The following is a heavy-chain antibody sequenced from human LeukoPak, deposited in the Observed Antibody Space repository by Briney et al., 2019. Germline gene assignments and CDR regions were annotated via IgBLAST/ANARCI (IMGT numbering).Heavy chain of an antibody. V-gene: IGHV4-61*02. J-gene: IGHJ3*01. CDR1: GDSISSGDYY. CDR2: ISSSGST. D-gene: IGHD3-22*01. Sequence: SETLSLTCTVSGDSISSGDYYWSWIRQPAGKGLEWIVRISSSGSTNYNPSLKSRVTISVDTSKNPFSLKLSSVTAADTAVYFCARGPYSYDSSGAFDLWGQGTMVTVSS. CDR3: ARGPYSYDSSGAFDL.